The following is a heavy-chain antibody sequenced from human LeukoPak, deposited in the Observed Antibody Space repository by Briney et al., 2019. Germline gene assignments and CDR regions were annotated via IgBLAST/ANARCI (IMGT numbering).Heavy chain of an antibody. CDR1: GGTFSSYA. J-gene: IGHJ4*02. V-gene: IGHV1-69*13. CDR2: IIPIFGTA. D-gene: IGHD4-17*01. CDR3: VRGTPGYGDYLYYFDY. Sequence: SVKVSCKASGGTFSSYAISWVRQAPGQGLEWMGGIIPIFGTANYAQKFQGRVTITADESTSTAYMELSSLRSEDTAVYYCVRGTPGYGDYLYYFDYWGQGTLVTVSS.